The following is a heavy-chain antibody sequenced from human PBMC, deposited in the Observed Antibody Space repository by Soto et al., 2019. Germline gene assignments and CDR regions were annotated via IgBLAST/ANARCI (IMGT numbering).Heavy chain of an antibody. V-gene: IGHV3-15*07. CDR1: GFTFSNAW. CDR3: TTLLRWFGDMDV. D-gene: IGHD3-10*01. Sequence: GGSLRLSCAASGFTFSNAWMNWVRQAPGKGLEWIGRIKSKTDGGTTDYAAPVKGRFTISRDDSKNTLYLQMNSLKTEDTAVYYCTTLLRWFGDMDVWGQGTTVTVSS. J-gene: IGHJ6*02. CDR2: IKSKTDGGTT.